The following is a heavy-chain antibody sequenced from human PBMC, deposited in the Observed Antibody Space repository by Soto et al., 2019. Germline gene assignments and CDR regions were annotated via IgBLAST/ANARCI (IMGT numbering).Heavy chain of an antibody. V-gene: IGHV1-69*13. CDR1: GGTFSSYA. CDR3: ASEAPSATAMVTPWFDY. Sequence: GASVKVSCKASGGTFSSYAISWVRQAPGQGLEWMGGIIPIFGTANYAQKFQGRVTITADESTSTAHMELSSLRSEDTAAYYCASEAPSATAMVTPWFDYWGQGTLVTVSS. J-gene: IGHJ5*01. CDR2: IIPIFGTA. D-gene: IGHD5-18*01.